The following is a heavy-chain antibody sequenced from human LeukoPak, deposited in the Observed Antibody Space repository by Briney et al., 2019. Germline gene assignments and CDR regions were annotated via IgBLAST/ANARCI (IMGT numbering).Heavy chain of an antibody. CDR2: INHSGST. CDR3: ARRHLYYYYMDV. CDR1: GGSFSGYY. Sequence: SETLSLTCAVYGGSFSGYYWSWIRQPPGKGLEWIGEINHSGSTNYNPSLKSRVTISVDTSKSQFSLKLSSVTAADTAVYYCARRHLYYYYMDVWGKGTTVTISS. V-gene: IGHV4-34*01. J-gene: IGHJ6*03.